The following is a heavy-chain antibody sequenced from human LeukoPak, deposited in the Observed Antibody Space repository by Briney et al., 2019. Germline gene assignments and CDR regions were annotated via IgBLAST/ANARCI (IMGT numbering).Heavy chain of an antibody. D-gene: IGHD3-22*01. V-gene: IGHV4-34*01. Sequence: SETLSLTCAVYGGSFSGYYWGWIRQPPGKGLEWIGEINHSGSTNYNPSLKSRVTISVDTSKNQFSLKLSSVTAADTAVYYCARHGYYYDSSGYYRYYYYMDVWGKGTTVTISS. J-gene: IGHJ6*03. CDR3: ARHGYYYDSSGYYRYYYYMDV. CDR2: INHSGST. CDR1: GGSFSGYY.